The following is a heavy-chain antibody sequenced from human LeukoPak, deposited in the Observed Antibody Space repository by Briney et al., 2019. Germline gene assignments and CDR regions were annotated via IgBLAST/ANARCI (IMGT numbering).Heavy chain of an antibody. D-gene: IGHD6-13*01. J-gene: IGHJ5*01. CDR1: GVSISSNHW. CDR2: IYHSGST. V-gene: IGHV4-4*02. CDR3: ASGPRGAAGWFDS. Sequence: SETLSLTCAVSGVSISSNHWWTWVRQPPGKGLEWIGEIYHSGSTNYNPSLKSRVTISVDTSKNQFSLKVNSVTAADTAVYYCASGPRGAAGWFDSWGQGTLVTVSS.